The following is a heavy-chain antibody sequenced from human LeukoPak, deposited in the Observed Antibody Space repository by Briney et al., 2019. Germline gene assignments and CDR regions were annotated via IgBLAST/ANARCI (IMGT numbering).Heavy chain of an antibody. J-gene: IGHJ6*03. CDR1: DDSISSSSYY. D-gene: IGHD1-26*01. CDR3: ARDQRGSYLQPNYYYYYYMDV. Sequence: PSETLSLTCIISDDSISSSSYYWGWIRQPPGKGLEWIGSIYYSGSTYYNPSLKSRVTISVDTSKNQFSLKLSSVTAADTAVYYCARDQRGSYLQPNYYYYYYMDVWGKGTTVTVSS. CDR2: IYYSGST. V-gene: IGHV4-39*07.